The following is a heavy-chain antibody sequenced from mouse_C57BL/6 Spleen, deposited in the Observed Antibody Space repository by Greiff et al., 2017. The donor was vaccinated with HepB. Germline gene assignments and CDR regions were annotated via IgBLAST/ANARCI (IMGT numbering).Heavy chain of an antibody. CDR3: ARSLRRGFDY. Sequence: VQLQQPGAELVMPGASVKLSCKASGYTFTSYWMHWVKQRPGQGLEWIGEIDPSDSYTNYNQKFKGKSTLTVDKSSSTAYMQLSSLTSEDSAVYYCARSLRRGFDYWGQGTTLTVSS. V-gene: IGHV1-69*01. CDR2: IDPSDSYT. J-gene: IGHJ2*01. CDR1: GYTFTSYW. D-gene: IGHD1-2*01.